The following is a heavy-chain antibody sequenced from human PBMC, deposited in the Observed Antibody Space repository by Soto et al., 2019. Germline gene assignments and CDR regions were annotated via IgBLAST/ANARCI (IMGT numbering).Heavy chain of an antibody. CDR1: GGTFSSYA. J-gene: IGHJ4*02. V-gene: IGHV1-69*13. Sequence: SVKVSCKASGGTFSSYAISWVRQAPGQGLEWMGGIIPIFGTANYAQKFQGRVTITADESTSTAYMELSSLRSEDTAVYYCARAPQVGSYFDYWGQGTLVTVSS. CDR2: IIPIFGTA. D-gene: IGHD1-26*01. CDR3: ARAPQVGSYFDY.